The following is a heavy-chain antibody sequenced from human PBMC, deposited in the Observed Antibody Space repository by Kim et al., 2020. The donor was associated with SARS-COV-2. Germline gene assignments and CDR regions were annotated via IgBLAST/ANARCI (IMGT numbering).Heavy chain of an antibody. CDR3: VILSRYSSG. CDR2: GST. Sequence: GSTYDADSVKGRFTISRDNSKNTLYLQMSSLRAEDTAVYYCVILSRYSSGWGQGTLVTVSS. J-gene: IGHJ4*02. V-gene: IGHV3-64D*09. D-gene: IGHD6-19*01.